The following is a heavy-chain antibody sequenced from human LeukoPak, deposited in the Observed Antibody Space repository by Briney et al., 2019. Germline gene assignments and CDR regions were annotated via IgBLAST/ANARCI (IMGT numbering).Heavy chain of an antibody. CDR2: IIPIFGTA. J-gene: IGHJ4*02. Sequence: SSVNASCKASGGTFSSYAISWVRQAPGQGLEWMGGIIPIFGTANYAQKFQGRVTITADKSTSTAYMELSSLRSEDTAVYYCARDVLGGSAYYFDYWGQGTLVTVSS. D-gene: IGHD2-15*01. CDR3: ARDVLGGSAYYFDY. CDR1: GGTFSSYA. V-gene: IGHV1-69*06.